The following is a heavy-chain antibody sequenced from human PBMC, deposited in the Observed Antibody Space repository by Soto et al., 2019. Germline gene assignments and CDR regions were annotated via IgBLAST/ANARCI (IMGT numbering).Heavy chain of an antibody. CDR3: AMNSGEYEVFDI. J-gene: IGHJ3*02. Sequence: QVQLVESGGGLVHPGGSLTLSCAASGFNFRSYGMHWVRQAPGKGLEWLAVIWDDGRTTYYADSVKGRFTISRDNPKNTLSLQMNSLRVEDTAMFYCAMNSGEYEVFDIWGQGTLVSVSS. V-gene: IGHV3-33*01. D-gene: IGHD4-17*01. CDR1: GFNFRSYG. CDR2: IWDDGRTT.